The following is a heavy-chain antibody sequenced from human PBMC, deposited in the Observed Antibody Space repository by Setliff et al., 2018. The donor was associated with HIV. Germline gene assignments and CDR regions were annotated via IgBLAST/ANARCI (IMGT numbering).Heavy chain of an antibody. CDR3: VRDVTAAGTGLYDY. CDR1: GGSFSDYS. V-gene: IGHV4-34*01. Sequence: PSETLSLTCAVYGGSFSDYSWNWIRQPPGKGLEWIGEINHSGSINYNPSLKSRVTISVDPSKNHFSLKLRSVTAADTAVYYCVRDVTAAGTGLYDYWGQGIPVTVSS. D-gene: IGHD6-13*01. J-gene: IGHJ4*02. CDR2: INHSGSI.